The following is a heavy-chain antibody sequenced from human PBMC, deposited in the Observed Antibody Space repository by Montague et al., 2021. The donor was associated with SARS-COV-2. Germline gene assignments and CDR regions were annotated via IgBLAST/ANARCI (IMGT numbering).Heavy chain of an antibody. J-gene: IGHJ4*02. Sequence: SLRLSCAASGFTFDDYAMHWVRQAPGKGLEWVSRISFNSGSIDYADSVKGRSTISRDSAKSSLYLQMNGLTTEDTALYYCAKDVGYSGIYRAVYFDHWGRGTRVTVSS. CDR2: ISFNSGSI. CDR3: AKDVGYSGIYRAVYFDH. V-gene: IGHV3-9*01. D-gene: IGHD1-26*01. CDR1: GFTFDDYA.